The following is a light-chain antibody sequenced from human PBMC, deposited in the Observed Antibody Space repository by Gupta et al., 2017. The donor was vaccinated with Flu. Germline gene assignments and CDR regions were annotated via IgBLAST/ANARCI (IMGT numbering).Light chain of an antibody. Sequence: QSVLTQPPSSSGTPGQRVTISCSGSSSNSGSHTVNWYQQLPGTAPKLLIYSNSQRPSGVPDRFSGSKSGTSASLAISGLQSEDEADYYCAAWDDSLNAWVFGGGTKLTVL. V-gene: IGLV1-44*01. CDR1: SSNSGSHT. CDR2: SNS. CDR3: AAWDDSLNAWV. J-gene: IGLJ3*02.